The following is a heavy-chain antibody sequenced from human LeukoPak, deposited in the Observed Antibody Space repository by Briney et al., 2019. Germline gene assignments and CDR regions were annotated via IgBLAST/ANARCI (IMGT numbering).Heavy chain of an antibody. CDR1: GYTFTSYA. CDR2: INAGNGNT. D-gene: IGHD6-13*01. V-gene: IGHV1-3*03. J-gene: IGHJ6*03. CDR3: ARGAGIAAAANYYYYYMDV. Sequence: ASVKVSCKASGYTFTSYAMHWVRQAPGQRLEWMGWINAGNGNTKYSQEFQGRVTITRDTSASTAYMELSSLRSEDMAVYYCARGAGIAAAANYYYYYMDVWGKGTTVTVSS.